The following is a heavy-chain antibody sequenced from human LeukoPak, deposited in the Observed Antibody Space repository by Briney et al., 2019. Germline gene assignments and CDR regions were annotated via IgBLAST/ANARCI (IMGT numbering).Heavy chain of an antibody. Sequence: GGSLRLSCAACGFTFGSYGMHWVRQAPGKGLEWVAFIRYDGSNKYYADSVKGRFTISRDNSKNTLYLQMNSLRAEDTAVYYCAKLAAAGFDYWGQGTLVTVSS. J-gene: IGHJ4*02. CDR2: IRYDGSNK. D-gene: IGHD6-13*01. CDR1: GFTFGSYG. CDR3: AKLAAAGFDY. V-gene: IGHV3-30*02.